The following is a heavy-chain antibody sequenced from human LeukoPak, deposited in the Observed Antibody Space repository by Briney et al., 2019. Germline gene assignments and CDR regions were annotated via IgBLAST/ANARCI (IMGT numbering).Heavy chain of an antibody. CDR1: GFTFSNYG. V-gene: IGHV3-23*01. D-gene: IGHD2-15*01. J-gene: IGHJ3*02. CDR2: ITGSGGST. CDR3: AKDGGSDPDSFDI. Sequence: GGSLRLSCAASGFTFSNYGLSWVRQAPGKGLEWVSGITGSGGSTYYADSVKGRLTISRDNTKNSLYLQMNSLRAEDTAVYYCAKDGGSDPDSFDIWGQGTMVTVSS.